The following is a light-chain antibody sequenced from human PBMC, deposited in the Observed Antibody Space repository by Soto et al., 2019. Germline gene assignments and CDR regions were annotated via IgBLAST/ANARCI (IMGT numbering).Light chain of an antibody. CDR2: DVS. V-gene: IGLV2-14*01. J-gene: IGLJ1*01. CDR1: SSDVGGYNY. CDR3: SSYTSSSTLYV. Sequence: QSALTQPASVSGSPGQSITISCTGTSSDVGGYNYVSWYQQHPGKAPKLMIYDVSNRPSGVSNRFSGSKSGNTDSLTISGLQAEDEADYYCSSYTSSSTLYVFGTGIKVTVL.